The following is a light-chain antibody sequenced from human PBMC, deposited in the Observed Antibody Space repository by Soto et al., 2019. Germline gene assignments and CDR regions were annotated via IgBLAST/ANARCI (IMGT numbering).Light chain of an antibody. CDR2: GAS. V-gene: IGKV3-20*01. J-gene: IGKJ1*01. CDR3: QQYGNSPRT. Sequence: SVVTQSPGKQNLSPGERATLSCRASQSVNSNFLAWYQQKPGQAPRLLISGASNRATGIPDRFSGSGSGTDFTLTISRLEPEDFAVYYCQQYGNSPRTFGQGTKVDIK. CDR1: QSVNSNF.